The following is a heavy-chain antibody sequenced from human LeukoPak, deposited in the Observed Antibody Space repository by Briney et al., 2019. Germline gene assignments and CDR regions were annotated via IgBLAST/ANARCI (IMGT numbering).Heavy chain of an antibody. CDR3: SRDPTYYLRYGYFDY. D-gene: IGHD1-26*01. J-gene: IGHJ4*02. V-gene: IGHV3-30*03. Sequence: GGSLRLSCAASGFTFSSYGMHWVRQAPGKGLEWVAVISYDGSNKYYAGSVKGRFTISRDNTKNSLYLQMNSLRAEDTAVYYCSRDPTYYLRYGYFDYWGQGALVTVSS. CDR2: ISYDGSNK. CDR1: GFTFSSYG.